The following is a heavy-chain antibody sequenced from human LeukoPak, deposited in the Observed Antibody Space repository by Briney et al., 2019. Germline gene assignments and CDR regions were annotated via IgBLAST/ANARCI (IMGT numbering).Heavy chain of an antibody. CDR3: AKVPQ. J-gene: IGHJ4*02. CDR2: ISYDGSNK. V-gene: IGHV3-30*18. CDR1: GFTFSSYG. Sequence: GGSLRLSCAASGFTFSSYGMHWVRQAPGKGLEWVAIISYDGSNKYYADSVKGRFTISRDNSKNTLYLQMNSLRAEDTAVYYCAKVPQWGQGTLVTVSS.